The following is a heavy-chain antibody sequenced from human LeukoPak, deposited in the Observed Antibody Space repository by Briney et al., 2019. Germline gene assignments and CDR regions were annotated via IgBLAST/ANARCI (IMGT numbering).Heavy chain of an antibody. Sequence: PGGSLRLSCAASGFTFSSYAMSWVRQAPGKGLEWVSAISGSGGSTYYADSVKGRFTISRDNSKNTLYLQMNSLRAEDTAVYYCAKLNYYDSSGYYYEYYFDYWGQGTLVTVSS. CDR1: GFTFSSYA. CDR3: AKLNYYDSSGYYYEYYFDY. V-gene: IGHV3-23*01. D-gene: IGHD3-22*01. CDR2: ISGSGGST. J-gene: IGHJ4*02.